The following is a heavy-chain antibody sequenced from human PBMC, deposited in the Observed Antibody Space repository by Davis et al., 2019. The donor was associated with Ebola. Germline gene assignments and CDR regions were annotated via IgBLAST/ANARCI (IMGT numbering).Heavy chain of an antibody. CDR3: ARDPVVGPGGDV. CDR2: IYYSGST. J-gene: IGHJ6*02. CDR1: GGSISSYY. D-gene: IGHD1-26*01. V-gene: IGHV4-59*01. Sequence: SETLSLTCTVSGGSISSYYWSWIRQPPGKGLEWIGYIYYSGSTNYNPSLKSRVTISVDTSKNQFSLKLSSVTAADTAVYYCARDPVVGPGGDVWGQGTTVTVSS.